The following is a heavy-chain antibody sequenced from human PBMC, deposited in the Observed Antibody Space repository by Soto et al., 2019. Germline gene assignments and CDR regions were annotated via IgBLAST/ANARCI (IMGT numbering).Heavy chain of an antibody. CDR1: GFTFSSYG. CDR3: ARDSFGMDV. J-gene: IGHJ6*02. V-gene: IGHV3-33*01. Sequence: QVQLVESGGGVVQPGRSLRLSCAASGFTFSSYGMHWVRQAPGKGLEWVAVIWYDGSNKYYADSVKGRFTISRDNSKNTLYLQMNSLRAEDTAVYYCARDSFGMDVWGQGTTVTVSS. CDR2: IWYDGSNK.